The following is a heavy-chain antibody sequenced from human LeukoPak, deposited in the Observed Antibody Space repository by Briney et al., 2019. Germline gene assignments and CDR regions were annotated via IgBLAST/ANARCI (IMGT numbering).Heavy chain of an antibody. CDR2: ISGSGNVI. CDR1: GFTFGTSA. D-gene: IGHD1-7*01. Sequence: GGSLRLSCAASGFTFGTSAMTWVRQAPGKGLEWVSSISGSGNVIYDSDSVKGRFTISRDNSKNTLYLQMNSLRVEDTAVYYCAREGINWNYGVWGQGTTVTVSS. CDR3: AREGINWNYGV. J-gene: IGHJ6*02. V-gene: IGHV3-23*01.